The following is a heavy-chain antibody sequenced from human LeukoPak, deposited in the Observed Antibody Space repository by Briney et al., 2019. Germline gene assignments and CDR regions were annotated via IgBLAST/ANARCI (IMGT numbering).Heavy chain of an antibody. CDR2: IHTSGSN. V-gene: IGHV4-4*09. D-gene: IGHD3-3*01. J-gene: IGHJ3*01. Sequence: PSETLSLTCAVSGVSISPYYWAWIRQPPRKGLEWIGYIHTSGSNNQYPSLKSRVTISVDKSKNHFSLRLTSVTAADTAVYYCARLSAAVHLGAFDLWGQGTMVTVSS. CDR1: GVSISPYY. CDR3: ARLSAAVHLGAFDL.